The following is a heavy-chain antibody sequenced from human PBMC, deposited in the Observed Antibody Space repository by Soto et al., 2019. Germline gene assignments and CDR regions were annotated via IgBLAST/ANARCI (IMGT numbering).Heavy chain of an antibody. Sequence: SETLSLTCAVYGGSFSGYYWSWIRQPPGKGLEWIGEINHSGSTNYNPSLKIRVTISVDTSKNQFSLKLSSVTAADTAVYYCASLAPFYYGMDVWGQGTTVTVSS. CDR2: INHSGST. J-gene: IGHJ6*02. V-gene: IGHV4-34*01. CDR1: GGSFSGYY. CDR3: ASLAPFYYGMDV.